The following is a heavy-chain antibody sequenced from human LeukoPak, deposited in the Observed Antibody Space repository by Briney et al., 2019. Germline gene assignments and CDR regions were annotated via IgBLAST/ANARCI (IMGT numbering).Heavy chain of an antibody. CDR3: ARSFYGSGSYYTDY. CDR2: ISSSSSYI. J-gene: IGHJ4*02. D-gene: IGHD3-10*01. Sequence: GGSLRLSCAASGFTFSSYSMNWVRQAPGKGLEWASSISSSSSYIYYADSVKGRFTISRDNAKNSLYLQMNSLRAEDTAAYYCARSFYGSGSYYTDYWGQGTLVTVSS. CDR1: GFTFSSYS. V-gene: IGHV3-21*01.